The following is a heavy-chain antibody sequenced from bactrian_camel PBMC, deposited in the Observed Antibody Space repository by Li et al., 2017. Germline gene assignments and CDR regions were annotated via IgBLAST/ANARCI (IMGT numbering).Heavy chain of an antibody. J-gene: IGHJ4*01. D-gene: IGHD2*01. CDR1: ESHNVDYC. CDR2: IDADGET. Sequence: HVQLVESGGGSAQAGGSLRLTCVLTESHNVDYCMGWYRQTTGKEREEVAVIDADGETTYADSVKGRFTIAKDNVKNTVHLQMNKLTLEDTAMYYCAATYCSRGYLPDPLRSLYASVGQGTQVTVS. V-gene: IGHV3S55*01.